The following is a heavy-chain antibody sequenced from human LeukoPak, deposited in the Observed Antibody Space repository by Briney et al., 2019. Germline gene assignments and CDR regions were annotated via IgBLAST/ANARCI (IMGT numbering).Heavy chain of an antibody. Sequence: PGGSLRLSCAASGFTFSSYDMHWVRQATGKGLEWVSAIGAAGDTYYPGSVKGRFTISREDVKNSLYLQMNSLRAGDTAVYYCARSYGSYYYFDYWGQGTLVTVSS. CDR2: IGAAGDT. CDR1: GFTFSSYD. CDR3: ARSYGSYYYFDY. J-gene: IGHJ4*02. D-gene: IGHD1-26*01. V-gene: IGHV3-13*01.